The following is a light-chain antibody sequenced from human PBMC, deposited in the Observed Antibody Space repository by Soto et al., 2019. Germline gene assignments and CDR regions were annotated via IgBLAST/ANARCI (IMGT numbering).Light chain of an antibody. CDR2: DVT. Sequence: QSALTQPRSVPGSPGQSVTISCTGTSSDVGGYNYVSWYQQHPGKAPKLMIYDVTTRPSGVPDRFSGSKSGNTASLTISGLQAEDEADYYCSSHAGSSVVFGTGTKLTVL. CDR3: SSHAGSSVV. CDR1: SSDVGGYNY. J-gene: IGLJ1*01. V-gene: IGLV2-11*01.